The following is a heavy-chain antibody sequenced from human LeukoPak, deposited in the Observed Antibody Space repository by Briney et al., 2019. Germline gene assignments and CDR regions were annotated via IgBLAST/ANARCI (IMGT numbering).Heavy chain of an antibody. CDR3: ARDRDYYDSSGHYPLDY. Sequence: ASVKVSCKASGYTFTGYYMHWVRQAPGQGLEWVGWINPNSGGTNYAQKFQGRVTMTRDTSISTAYMELTRLRSDDTAVYYCARDRDYYDSSGHYPLDYWGQGNLVTVSS. D-gene: IGHD3-22*01. CDR1: GYTFTGYY. J-gene: IGHJ4*02. CDR2: INPNSGGT. V-gene: IGHV1-2*02.